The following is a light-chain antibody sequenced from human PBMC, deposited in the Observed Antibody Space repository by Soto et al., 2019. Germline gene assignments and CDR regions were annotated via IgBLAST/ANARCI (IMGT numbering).Light chain of an antibody. J-gene: IGLJ3*02. CDR2: DTN. CDR1: TGAVTSGHY. Sequence: QAVVTQEPSLTVSPGGTVTLTCGPSTGAVTSGHYPYWFQQKPGQAPRTLIYDTNNKHSWTPARFSGSLLGGKAALTLSGAQPEDEAEYYCLLSYNDAGVFGGGTKLTVL. CDR3: LLSYNDAGV. V-gene: IGLV7-46*01.